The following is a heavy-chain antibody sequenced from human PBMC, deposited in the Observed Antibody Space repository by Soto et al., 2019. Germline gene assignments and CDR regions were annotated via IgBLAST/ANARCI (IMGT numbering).Heavy chain of an antibody. V-gene: IGHV3-23*01. CDR3: AKDRDYGDSFPFDG. Sequence: EVQLLEAGGGFVQPGGSLRLSCAASGFTFDNYGMSWVRQAPGKGLEWVSAIIGNGDMTYYADSVKGRFTISRDNSKNTLYLQLNNLRAEDMAIYYCAKDRDYGDSFPFDGWGQGTLVTVPS. D-gene: IGHD4-17*01. J-gene: IGHJ4*02. CDR2: IIGNGDMT. CDR1: GFTFDNYG.